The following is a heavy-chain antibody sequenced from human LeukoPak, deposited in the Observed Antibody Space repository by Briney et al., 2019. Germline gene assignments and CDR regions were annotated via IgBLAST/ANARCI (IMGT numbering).Heavy chain of an antibody. D-gene: IGHD3-22*01. CDR1: GGSFSGYY. J-gene: IGHJ3*02. Sequence: SETLSLTCAVYGGSFSGYYWSWIRQPPGKGLEWIGEINHSGSTNYNPSLKSRVTISVDTSKNQFSLKLNAVTAADTAVYYCARDYYDSRGEAFDIWGQGTMVTVSS. CDR3: ARDYYDSRGEAFDI. V-gene: IGHV4-34*01. CDR2: INHSGST.